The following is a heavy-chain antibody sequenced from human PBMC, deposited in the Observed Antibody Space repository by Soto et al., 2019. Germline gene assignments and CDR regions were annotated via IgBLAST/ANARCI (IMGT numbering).Heavy chain of an antibody. V-gene: IGHV3-66*04. Sequence: GGSLRLSCAASGFTVSSNYMSWVRQAPGKGLEWVSVIYSGGSTYYADSVKGRFTISRDNSKNTLYLQMNSLRAEDTAVYYCARPHHSPSPNPGSSSWFHYYYYYYMDVWGKGTTVTVSS. J-gene: IGHJ6*03. CDR1: GFTVSSNY. CDR2: IYSGGST. D-gene: IGHD6-13*01. CDR3: ARPHHSPSPNPGSSSWFHYYYYYYMDV.